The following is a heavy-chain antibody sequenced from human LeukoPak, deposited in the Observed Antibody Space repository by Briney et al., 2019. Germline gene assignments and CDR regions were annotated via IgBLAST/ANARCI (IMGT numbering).Heavy chain of an antibody. Sequence: ASVKVSCKASGYTFTSYAMHWVRQAPGQRLEWMGWINTANGNTRYSQSFQGRVTITRDTSASIAYMELSSLRSEDTAVYYCARDHRGYYGSGPRPGDYWGQGTLDTVSS. CDR3: ARDHRGYYGSGPRPGDY. D-gene: IGHD3-10*01. CDR2: INTANGNT. CDR1: GYTFTSYA. V-gene: IGHV1-3*04. J-gene: IGHJ4*02.